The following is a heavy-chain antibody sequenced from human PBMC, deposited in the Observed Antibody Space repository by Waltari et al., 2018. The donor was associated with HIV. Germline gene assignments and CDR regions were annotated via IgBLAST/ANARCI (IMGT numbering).Heavy chain of an antibody. J-gene: IGHJ6*02. CDR1: GFPFSAAV. CDR2: IRSKANSYAT. D-gene: IGHD4-17*01. Sequence: EVQLVESGGGLVQPGGSLTLSFAAHGFPFSAAVMPWVRQASGKGLEWVGRIRSKANSYATAYAASVKGRFTISRDDSKNTAYLQMNSLKTEDTAVYYCTGPSATVTTYGMDVWGQGTTVTVSS. CDR3: TGPSATVTTYGMDV. V-gene: IGHV3-73*02.